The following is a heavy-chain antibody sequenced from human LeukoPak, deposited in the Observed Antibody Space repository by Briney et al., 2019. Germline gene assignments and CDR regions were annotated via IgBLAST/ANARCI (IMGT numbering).Heavy chain of an antibody. V-gene: IGHV1-18*01. D-gene: IGHD3-22*01. J-gene: IGHJ4*02. Sequence: ASVKVSCKVSGYTFTSYGISWVRQAPGQGLEWMGWVSAYNGNTNYAQKLQGRVTMTTDTSTSTAYMELRSLRSDDTAVYYCARDSDYYYDSSAWGFDYWGQGTLVTVSS. CDR3: ARDSDYYYDSSAWGFDY. CDR1: GYTFTSYG. CDR2: VSAYNGNT.